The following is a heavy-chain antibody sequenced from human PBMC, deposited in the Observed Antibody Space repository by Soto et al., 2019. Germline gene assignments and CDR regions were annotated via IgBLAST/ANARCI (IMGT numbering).Heavy chain of an antibody. J-gene: IGHJ5*01. V-gene: IGHV4-59*12. Sequence: QLQLQQSGPGLVKPSDTLSLTCTVSGGSIRSYYWSWIRQPPGKGLEWVAYVSYIGSTNYNPSRKSRVAISEDTTKHQFALKLSSVAAEDTTVYYWARPWLGGANGAYPSWFDYGGQGTLVTVCS. CDR1: GGSIRSYY. CDR2: VSYIGST. D-gene: IGHD2-21*01. CDR3: ARPWLGGANGAYPSWFDY.